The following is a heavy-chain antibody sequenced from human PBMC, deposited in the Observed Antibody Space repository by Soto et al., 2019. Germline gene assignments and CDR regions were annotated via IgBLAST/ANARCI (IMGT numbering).Heavy chain of an antibody. CDR2: ISCNSGNI. V-gene: IGHV3-9*01. D-gene: IGHD5-18*01. CDR3: VRSKGGYSYGTPFDY. CDR1: GFTFDDYA. Sequence: VQLEESGGALVQPGRSLRLSCAASGFTFDDYAIHWVRQVLGKGLEWVSSISCNSGNIGDADSVKGRFTTSRDNAKNSLYLQMNSLRPEDTALYYCVRSKGGYSYGTPFDYWGQGTLVTVSS. J-gene: IGHJ4*02.